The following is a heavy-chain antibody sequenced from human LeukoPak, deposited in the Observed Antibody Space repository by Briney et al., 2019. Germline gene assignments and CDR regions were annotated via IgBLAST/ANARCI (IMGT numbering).Heavy chain of an antibody. J-gene: IGHJ4*02. CDR2: IRYDGSNK. D-gene: IGHD6-19*01. V-gene: IGHV3-30*02. Sequence: GGSLRLSCAASGFTLSSYGMHWVRQAPGKGLEWVAFIRYDGSNKYYADSVKGRFTISRDNPKNTLYLQMNSLRAEDTAVYYCAKDFNIGIAVAGLFDYWGQGTLVTVSS. CDR1: GFTLSSYG. CDR3: AKDFNIGIAVAGLFDY.